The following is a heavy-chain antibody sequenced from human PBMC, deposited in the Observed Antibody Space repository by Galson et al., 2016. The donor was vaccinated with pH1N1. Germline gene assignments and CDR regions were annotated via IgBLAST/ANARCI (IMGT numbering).Heavy chain of an antibody. CDR3: AKDMNLELREGALDY. J-gene: IGHJ4*02. CDR2: IGWNSGSI. V-gene: IGHV3-9*01. CDR1: GFTFNDYG. Sequence: SLRLSCAASGFTFNDYGMHWVRQAPGKGLEWVSSIGWNSGSIVYADSVKGRFTTSRDNAKNSLYLQMNSLRVEDTALYYCAKDMNLELREGALDYWGQGALVTVSS. D-gene: IGHD1-7*01.